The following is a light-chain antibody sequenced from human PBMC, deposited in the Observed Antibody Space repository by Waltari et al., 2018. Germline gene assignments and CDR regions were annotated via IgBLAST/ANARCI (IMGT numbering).Light chain of an antibody. CDR3: QQYGSSLIYT. CDR2: GSS. CDR1: QSIDRKY. J-gene: IGKJ2*01. V-gene: IGKV3-20*01. Sequence: DIFWTRPPAPLLLPPGERPPLPSRVSQSIDRKYIAWYQQKPGQAPRLLISGSSSRATGIPDRFSGSGSGTDFTLTISRLEPEDSAVYYCQQYGSSLIYTFGQGTKLEIK.